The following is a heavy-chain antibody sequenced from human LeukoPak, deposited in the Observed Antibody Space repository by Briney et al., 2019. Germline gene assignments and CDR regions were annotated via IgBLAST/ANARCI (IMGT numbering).Heavy chain of an antibody. Sequence: GGSLRLSCAASGFTFSSYWMTWVRQAPGKGLEWVGRIRSKANSYATAYAASVKGRFTISRDDSKNTAYLQMNSLKTEDTAVYYCTSPRYCSGGSCLRAYYYMDVWGKGTTVTVSS. CDR2: IRSKANSYAT. CDR1: GFTFSSYW. J-gene: IGHJ6*03. CDR3: TSPRYCSGGSCLRAYYYMDV. V-gene: IGHV3-73*01. D-gene: IGHD2-15*01.